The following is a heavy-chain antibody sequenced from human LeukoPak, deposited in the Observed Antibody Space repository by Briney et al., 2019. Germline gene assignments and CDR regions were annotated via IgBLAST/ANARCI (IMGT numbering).Heavy chain of an antibody. V-gene: IGHV1-69*13. J-gene: IGHJ6*02. CDR1: GYTFTSYG. CDR2: IIPIFGTA. D-gene: IGHD2-15*01. CDR3: ASAPDYCSGGSCLPYGMDV. Sequence: SVKVSCKASGYTFTSYGISWVRQAPGQGLEWMGGIIPIFGTANYAQKFQGRVTITADESTSTAYMELSSLRSEDTDVYYCASAPDYCSGGSCLPYGMDVWGQGTTVTVSS.